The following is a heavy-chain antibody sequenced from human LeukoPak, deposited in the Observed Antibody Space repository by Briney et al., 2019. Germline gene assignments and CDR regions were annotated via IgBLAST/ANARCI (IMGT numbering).Heavy chain of an antibody. J-gene: IGHJ4*02. V-gene: IGHV3-43*02. CDR1: GFTFDDYA. D-gene: IGHD3-22*01. CDR2: ISGDGNST. Sequence: AGSQSLSCAASGFTFDDYAMHWVRQAPGKGLEWVSLISGDGNSTYYAGSVKGRFTISRDNSKNSLYLQMNSLRTEDTAFYYCATNFGAYYYDTSDYYDFWGQETVVTVFS. CDR3: ATNFGAYYYDTSDYYDF.